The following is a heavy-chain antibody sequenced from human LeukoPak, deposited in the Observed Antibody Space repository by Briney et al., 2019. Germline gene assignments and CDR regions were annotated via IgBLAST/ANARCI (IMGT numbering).Heavy chain of an antibody. Sequence: GRSLRLSCAASGFTFSSYAMLWVRQAPGKGLEWVAVISYDGSNKYYADSVKGRFTISRDNSKNTLYLQMNSLRAEDTAVYYCATGDIVATILPDYWGQGTLVTVSS. CDR2: ISYDGSNK. CDR1: GFTFSSYA. D-gene: IGHD5-12*01. J-gene: IGHJ4*02. V-gene: IGHV3-30*04. CDR3: ATGDIVATILPDY.